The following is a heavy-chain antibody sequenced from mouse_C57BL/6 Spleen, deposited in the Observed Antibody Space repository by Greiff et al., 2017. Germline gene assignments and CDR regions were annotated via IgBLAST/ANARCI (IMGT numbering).Heavy chain of an antibody. CDR3: ARARRAMDY. V-gene: IGHV5-16*01. Sequence: EVQVVESEGGLVQPGSSMKLSCTASGFTFSDYYMAWVRQVPEKGLEWVANINYDGSSTYYLDSLKSRFIISRDNAKNILYLQMSSLKSEDTATYYCARARRAMDYWGQGTSVTVSS. CDR1: GFTFSDYY. CDR2: INYDGSST. J-gene: IGHJ4*01.